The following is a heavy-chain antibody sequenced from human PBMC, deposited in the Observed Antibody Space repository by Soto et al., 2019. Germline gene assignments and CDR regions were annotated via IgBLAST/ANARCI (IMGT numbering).Heavy chain of an antibody. CDR2: IIPIFGTA. J-gene: IGHJ4*02. D-gene: IGHD5-12*01. Sequence: QVQLVQSGAEVKKPGSSVKVSCKASGGTFSSYAISWVRQAPGQGLEWMGGIIPIFGTANYAQKFQGRVTITEDESTSTAYMERSSLRSEDTAVYYCARGGVATILGGDYFDYWGQGTLVTVSS. CDR3: ARGGVATILGGDYFDY. V-gene: IGHV1-69*01. CDR1: GGTFSSYA.